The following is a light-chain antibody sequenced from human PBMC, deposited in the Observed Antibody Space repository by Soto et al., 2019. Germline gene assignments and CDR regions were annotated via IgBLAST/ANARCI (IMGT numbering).Light chain of an antibody. V-gene: IGLV1-40*01. Sequence: QSVLTQPPSVSGAPGQRVTISCTGTSSNIGAGYDVHWYQQLPGTAPKLLIYVNNNRPSGVPDRFSGSKSGTSASLAITGLQAEDEADYYCQSYDSSLSEVFGTGTNLTVL. CDR2: VNN. J-gene: IGLJ1*01. CDR1: SSNIGAGYD. CDR3: QSYDSSLSEV.